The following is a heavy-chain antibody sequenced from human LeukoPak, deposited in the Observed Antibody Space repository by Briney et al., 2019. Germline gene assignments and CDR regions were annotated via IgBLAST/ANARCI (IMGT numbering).Heavy chain of an antibody. J-gene: IGHJ4*02. CDR2: ITGSGGNT. D-gene: IGHD3-9*01. Sequence: GGSLRLSCAASGFTFSSYWMHWVRQAPGKGLEWVSAITGSGGNTYYADSVKGRFTISRDNSKNTVFLQMNSLRAEDTAVYYCAKWGDYDVLTGYYVSDYWGQGTLVTVSS. CDR1: GFTFSSYW. V-gene: IGHV3-23*01. CDR3: AKWGDYDVLTGYYVSDY.